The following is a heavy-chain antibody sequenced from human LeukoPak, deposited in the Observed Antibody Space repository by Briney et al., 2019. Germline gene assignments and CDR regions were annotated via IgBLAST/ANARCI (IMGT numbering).Heavy chain of an antibody. V-gene: IGHV3-23*01. CDR1: GLTFSSHS. Sequence: PGGSLRLSCAASGLTFSSHSMSWFRQAPGKGLEWVSVISTGGDITYYADSVKGRFTISRDNSKNTLSLQMNILRVEDTAIYFCATGGLSARKFAYWGQGTPVTVSS. D-gene: IGHD6-6*01. J-gene: IGHJ4*02. CDR3: ATGGLSARKFAY. CDR2: ISTGGDIT.